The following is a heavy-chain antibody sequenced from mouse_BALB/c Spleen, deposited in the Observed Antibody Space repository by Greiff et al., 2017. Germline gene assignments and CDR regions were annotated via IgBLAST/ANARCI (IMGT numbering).Heavy chain of an antibody. J-gene: IGHJ3*01. CDR1: GFSLTSYG. Sequence: VKLMESGPGLVQPSQSLSITCTVSGFSLTSYGVHWVRQSPGKGLEWLGVIWSGGITDYNAAFISRLSISKDNSKSQVFFKMNSLQANATAIYYCAGKGTVTGLAYGSQGTLGTVTA. CDR3: AGKGTVTGLAY. V-gene: IGHV2-2*02. D-gene: IGHD2-13*01. CDR2: IWSGGIT.